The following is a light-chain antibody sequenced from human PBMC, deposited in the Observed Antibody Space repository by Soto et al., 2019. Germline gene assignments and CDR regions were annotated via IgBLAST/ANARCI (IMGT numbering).Light chain of an antibody. CDR3: MQGSHWPFT. CDR1: QSLVNSAGNTF. J-gene: IGKJ2*01. CDR2: KAS. Sequence: DIVMTQSPLSLPVTLGQPASISCRSTQSLVNSAGNTFLNWFHQRPGQSPRRFIYKASYQDCGDPDRFSGSGSGTDFTLKISRVEADDVGVYYGMQGSHWPFTFGQGTKLEIK. V-gene: IGKV2-30*01.